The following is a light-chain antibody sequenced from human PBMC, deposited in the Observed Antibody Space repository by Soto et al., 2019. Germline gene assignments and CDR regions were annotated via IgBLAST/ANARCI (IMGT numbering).Light chain of an antibody. V-gene: IGKV1-5*03. Sequence: DIQMSKSLSTLSGSVGARVTITCRASQTISSWLAWYQQKPGKAPKLLIYKASTLKSGVPSRFSGSGSGTEFTLTISSLQPDDFATYCSQEYTSYSEAFGQGTKVDFK. CDR3: QEYTSYSEA. CDR2: KAS. J-gene: IGKJ1*01. CDR1: QTISSW.